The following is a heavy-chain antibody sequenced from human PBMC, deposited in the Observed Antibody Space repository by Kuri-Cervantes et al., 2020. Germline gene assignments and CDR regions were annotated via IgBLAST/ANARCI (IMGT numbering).Heavy chain of an antibody. Sequence: GESLKIXCAAFXFTVSSNYMXWVRQAPGKGLEWVSVIYSXGSTYHADSVKGRFTITRDNAKNSLYLQMNSLRAEDTAVYYCARAVSGNXFGSGYYTGYXXXYYMDVWGKGTTVTVSS. J-gene: IGHJ6*03. D-gene: IGHD3-3*01. CDR3: ARAVSGNXFGSGYYTGYXXXYYMDV. CDR1: XFTVSSNY. CDR2: IYSXGST. V-gene: IGHV3-53*01.